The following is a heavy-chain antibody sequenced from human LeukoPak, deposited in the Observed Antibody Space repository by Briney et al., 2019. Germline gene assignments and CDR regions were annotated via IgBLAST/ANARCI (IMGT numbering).Heavy chain of an antibody. D-gene: IGHD6-6*01. V-gene: IGHV4-39*01. CDR1: GGSINSGSFY. Sequence: SETLSLTCTASGGSINSGSFYWVWIRQPPGKGLEWIGVVYHTGTTFCNPSLKGRVTISVDTSKNQFSLKLNSVTAADTAVYYCARRRAGSSLCDFWGQGTLVTVSS. J-gene: IGHJ4*02. CDR2: VYHTGTT. CDR3: ARRRAGSSLCDF.